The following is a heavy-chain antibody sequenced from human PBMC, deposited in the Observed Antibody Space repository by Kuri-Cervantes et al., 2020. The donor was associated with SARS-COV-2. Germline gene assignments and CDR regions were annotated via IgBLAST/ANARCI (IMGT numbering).Heavy chain of an antibody. Sequence: GESLKISCTASGFTFGDYYMSWLHQAPGKGLEWVSYISSSSSYTNYADSVKGRFTISRDNARNSLYLEMNSLGVEDTALYYCVRVLVRGLMSRRYFDFWGQGTLVTVSS. CDR2: ISSSSSYT. CDR3: VRVLVRGLMSRRYFDF. D-gene: IGHD3-10*01. CDR1: GFTFGDYY. J-gene: IGHJ4*02. V-gene: IGHV3-11*06.